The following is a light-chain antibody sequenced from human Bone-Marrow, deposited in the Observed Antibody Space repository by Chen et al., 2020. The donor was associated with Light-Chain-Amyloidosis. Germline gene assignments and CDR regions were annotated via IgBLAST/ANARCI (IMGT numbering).Light chain of an antibody. J-gene: IGLJ3*02. Sequence: YVLTHPSSVSVAPRQTATIACGGNNIGSTSVHWYQQTPGQAPLLVVYDDSDRPSGIPERLSGSNSGNTATLTISRVEAGDEADYYCQVWDRSSDRPVFGGGTKLTVL. CDR1: NIGSTS. CDR2: DDS. CDR3: QVWDRSSDRPV. V-gene: IGLV3-21*02.